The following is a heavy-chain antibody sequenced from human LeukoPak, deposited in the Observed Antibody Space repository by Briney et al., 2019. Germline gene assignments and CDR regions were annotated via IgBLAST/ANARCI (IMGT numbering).Heavy chain of an antibody. CDR1: GFTFRTYW. CDR3: ARGSWSAAGTSIDY. Sequence: PVGSLRLSCAASGFTFRTYWMNWVRQAPGKGLVWVPRIESDGSSTSYADSVKGRFTISRDNAANTLYLQMNSLRAEDTAVYYCARGSWSAAGTSIDYWGQGTLVTVSS. D-gene: IGHD6-13*01. CDR2: IESDGSST. V-gene: IGHV3-74*01. J-gene: IGHJ4*02.